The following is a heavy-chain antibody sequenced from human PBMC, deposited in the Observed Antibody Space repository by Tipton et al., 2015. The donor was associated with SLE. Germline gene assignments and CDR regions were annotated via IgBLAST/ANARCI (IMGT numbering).Heavy chain of an antibody. CDR3: GRDRPTGYYDF. CDR2: INHSGTS. CDR1: GYSISSGYY. Sequence: TLSLTCAVSGYSISSGYYWGWIRQSTGKGLEWIASINHSGTSYYNPSLETRVTISVDTSKNKFSLKLTSVTAADTAAYYCGRDRPTGYYDFWGQGIQVIVSS. V-gene: IGHV4-38-2*02. D-gene: IGHD3-9*01. J-gene: IGHJ4*02.